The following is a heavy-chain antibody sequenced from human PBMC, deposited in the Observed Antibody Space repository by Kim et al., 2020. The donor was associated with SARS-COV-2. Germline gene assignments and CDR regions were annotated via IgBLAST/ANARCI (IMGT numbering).Heavy chain of an antibody. Sequence: SETLYLTCTVSGGSISSNNYYWGWIRQPPGKGLEWIGSIYYSGSAYYNQSLKSRVTISVDTSKNQFSLKLSSVTAADTAVYYCARVGDYYGSGSYYLFDPWGPGTLVTVSS. J-gene: IGHJ5*02. CDR1: GGSISSNNYY. CDR2: IYYSGSA. D-gene: IGHD3-10*01. CDR3: ARVGDYYGSGSYYLFDP. V-gene: IGHV4-39*07.